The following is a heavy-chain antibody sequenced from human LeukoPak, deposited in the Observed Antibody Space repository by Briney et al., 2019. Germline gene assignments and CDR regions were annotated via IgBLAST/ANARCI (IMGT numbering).Heavy chain of an antibody. CDR2: IYYTWST. Sequence: SETLSLTCTVSGGSISSSSYYWGWIRQPPGKGLEWVGTIYYTWSTFYNPYLKSRVTIPVDTSKNQFPLSLRSVTAADTAVYYYVGYCSGTGCYGNDAFDIWVPGTMVTVSS. CDR3: VGYCSGTGCYGNDAFDI. CDR1: GGSISSSSYY. J-gene: IGHJ3*02. D-gene: IGHD2-2*01. V-gene: IGHV4-39*01.